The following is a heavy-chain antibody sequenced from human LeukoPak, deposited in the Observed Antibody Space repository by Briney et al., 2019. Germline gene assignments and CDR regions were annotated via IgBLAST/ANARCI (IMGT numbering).Heavy chain of an antibody. D-gene: IGHD4-17*01. CDR2: IYSGGST. CDR3: ARVDYGVIDY. CDR1: GFTFSSYA. J-gene: IGHJ4*02. V-gene: IGHV3-53*01. Sequence: PGGSLRLSCAASGFTFSSYAMSWVRQAPGKGLEWVSVIYSGGSTYYADSVKGRFTISRDNSKNTLYLQMNSLRAEDTAVYYCARVDYGVIDYWGQGTLVTVSS.